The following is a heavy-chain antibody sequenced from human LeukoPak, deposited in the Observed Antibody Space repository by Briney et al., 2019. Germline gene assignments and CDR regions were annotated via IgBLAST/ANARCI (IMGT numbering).Heavy chain of an antibody. D-gene: IGHD3-9*01. CDR2: IYYSGST. CDR3: ARHGRYYDILTGYYYWFDP. Sequence: SETLSLTCTVSGGSISSSAYYWGWIRPPPGKGLEWVGSIYYSGSTSYNPSLKSRVTISVDASKNQFSLKLSSVTAADTAVYYCARHGRYYDILTGYYYWFDPWGQGTLVTVSS. J-gene: IGHJ5*02. CDR1: GGSISSSAYY. V-gene: IGHV4-39*01.